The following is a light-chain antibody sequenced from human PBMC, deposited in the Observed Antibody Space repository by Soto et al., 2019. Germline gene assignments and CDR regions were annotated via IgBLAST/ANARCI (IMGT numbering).Light chain of an antibody. Sequence: EIVLTQSPGSLSLSPGQRATLSCRASQSVDTTFFAWYQKKPGQAPRLLIYGASKRATGIPDWFSGSGSGTDLTLIISRLEPENLAVYYCQQYMSSVTFGQGTKVEIK. CDR2: GAS. CDR1: QSVDTTF. V-gene: IGKV3-20*01. J-gene: IGKJ1*01. CDR3: QQYMSSVT.